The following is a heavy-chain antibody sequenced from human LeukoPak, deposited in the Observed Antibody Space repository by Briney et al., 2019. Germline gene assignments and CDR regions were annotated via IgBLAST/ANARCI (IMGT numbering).Heavy chain of an antibody. D-gene: IGHD5-18*01. Sequence: SETLSLTCTVSGGSISSSSYYWGWIRQPPGMGLEWIGYIYYSGSTNYNPSLKSRVTISVDTSKNQFSLKLTSVTAADTAVFYCARVRGYSYGSDAFDIWGQGTMVTVSS. J-gene: IGHJ3*02. V-gene: IGHV4-61*05. CDR2: IYYSGST. CDR1: GGSISSSSYY. CDR3: ARVRGYSYGSDAFDI.